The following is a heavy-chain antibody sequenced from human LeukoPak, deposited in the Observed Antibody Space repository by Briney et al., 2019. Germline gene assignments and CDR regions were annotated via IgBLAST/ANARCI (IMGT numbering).Heavy chain of an antibody. J-gene: IGHJ6*03. Sequence: GGSLRLSCAASGFTFSSYWTSWVRQAPGKGLEWVANIKQDGSEKYYVDSVKGRFTIFRDNAKNSLYLQMNSLRAEDTAVYYCARVGAPFYYYYMDVWGKGTTVTISS. CDR1: GFTFSSYW. CDR3: ARVGAPFYYYYMDV. CDR2: IKQDGSEK. D-gene: IGHD3-16*01. V-gene: IGHV3-7*01.